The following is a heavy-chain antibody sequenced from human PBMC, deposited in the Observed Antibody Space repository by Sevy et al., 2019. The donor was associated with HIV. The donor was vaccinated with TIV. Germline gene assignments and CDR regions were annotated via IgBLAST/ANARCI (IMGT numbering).Heavy chain of an antibody. CDR3: ARVGNYGDYVDYYYYGMDV. CDR2: INAGNGNT. J-gene: IGHJ6*02. Sequence: ASVKVSCKASGYTFTSYAMHWVRQAPGQRLEWMGWINAGNGNTKYSQKFQGRVTITRDTSASTAYMELVSLRSEDTAVDYCARVGNYGDYVDYYYYGMDVWGQGTTVTVSS. V-gene: IGHV1-3*01. CDR1: GYTFTSYA. D-gene: IGHD4-17*01.